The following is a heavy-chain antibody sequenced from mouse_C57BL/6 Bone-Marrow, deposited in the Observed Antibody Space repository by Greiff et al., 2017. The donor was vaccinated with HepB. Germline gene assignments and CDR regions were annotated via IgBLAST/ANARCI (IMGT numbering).Heavy chain of an antibody. CDR3: ARRLIFWYFDV. D-gene: IGHD1-3*01. J-gene: IGHJ1*03. V-gene: IGHV1-69*01. CDR2: IDPSDSYT. CDR1: GYTFTSYW. Sequence: QVQLQQPGAELVMPGASVKLSCKASGYTFTSYWMHWVKQRPGQGLEWIGEIDPSDSYTNYNQKFKGKSTLTVDKSSSTAYVQLSSLTSEDSAVYYCARRLIFWYFDVWGTGTTVTVSS.